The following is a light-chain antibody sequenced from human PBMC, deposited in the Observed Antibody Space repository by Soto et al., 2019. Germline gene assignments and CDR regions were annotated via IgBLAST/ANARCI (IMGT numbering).Light chain of an antibody. CDR3: SAWDDSLYLV. CDR1: NSNIGSHT. Sequence: QSVLTQPPSASGTPGQTITISCSGSNSNIGSHTVNWYKHLPGTAPKLLIYRNDQRPSGVPDRFSGSKSGTSSSLAIYGLQSEDEADYYCSAWDDSLYLVFGEGSKLTVL. CDR2: RND. V-gene: IGLV1-44*01. J-gene: IGLJ3*02.